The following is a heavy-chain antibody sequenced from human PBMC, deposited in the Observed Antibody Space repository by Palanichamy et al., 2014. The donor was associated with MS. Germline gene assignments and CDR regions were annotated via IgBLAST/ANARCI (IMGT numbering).Heavy chain of an antibody. CDR2: ISYDGSNK. V-gene: IGHV3-30-3*01. CDR3: ARSATTVTPPNYYYYMDV. J-gene: IGHJ6*03. CDR1: GFTFSSYA. D-gene: IGHD4-17*01. Sequence: QVQLVESGGGVVQPGRSLRLSCAASGFTFSSYAMHWVRQAPGKGLEWVAVISYDGSNKYYADSVKGRFTISRDNSKNTLYLQMNSLRAEDTAVYYCARSATTVTPPNYYYYMDVWGKGTTVTVSS.